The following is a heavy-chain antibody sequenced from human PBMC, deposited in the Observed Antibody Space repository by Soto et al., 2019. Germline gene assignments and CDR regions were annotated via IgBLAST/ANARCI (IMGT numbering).Heavy chain of an antibody. D-gene: IGHD6-6*01. CDR2: MNPNSGNT. Sequence: EASVKVSCKASGYTFTSYDINWVRQATGQGLEWMGWMNPNSGNTGYAQKFQGRVTMTRNTSISTAYMELSSLRSEDTAVYYCARRSSFYYYYYMDVWGKGTTVTVSS. CDR1: GYTFTSYD. CDR3: ARRSSFYYYYYMDV. J-gene: IGHJ6*03. V-gene: IGHV1-8*01.